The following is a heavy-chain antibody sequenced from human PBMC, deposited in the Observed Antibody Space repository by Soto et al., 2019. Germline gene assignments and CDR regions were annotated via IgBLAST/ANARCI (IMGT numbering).Heavy chain of an antibody. CDR3: ARSDYYYDSSGYLGLNWFDP. D-gene: IGHD3-22*01. CDR2: IIPIFGTA. Sequence: SVKVSCKASGGTFSSYAISWVRQAPGQGLEWMGGIIPIFGTANYAQKFQGRVTITADESTSTAYMELSSLRSEDTAVYYCARSDYYYDSSGYLGLNWFDPWGQGTLVTVSS. CDR1: GGTFSSYA. V-gene: IGHV1-69*13. J-gene: IGHJ5*02.